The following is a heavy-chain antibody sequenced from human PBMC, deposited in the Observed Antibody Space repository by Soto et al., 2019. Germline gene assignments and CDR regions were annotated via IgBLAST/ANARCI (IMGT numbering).Heavy chain of an antibody. J-gene: IGHJ6*02. V-gene: IGHV1-18*01. CDR1: GYKFISHS. Sequence: QIQLVQSGGEVKKPGASVKVSCKSSGYKFISHSITWVRQAPGQGLEWMGRISAYNGNTNYAHKLQGRVTMPTDTSTNTAYMELRSLRSDDTAVYYCARGAFCGGAPGCRDMDVWGQGTTVTVSS. D-gene: IGHD2-21*01. CDR3: ARGAFCGGAPGCRDMDV. CDR2: ISAYNGNT.